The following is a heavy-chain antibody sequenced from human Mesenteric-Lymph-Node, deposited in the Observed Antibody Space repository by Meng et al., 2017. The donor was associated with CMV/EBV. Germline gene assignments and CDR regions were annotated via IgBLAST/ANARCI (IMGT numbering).Heavy chain of an antibody. CDR3: ARPYYYDSSGYYY. J-gene: IGHJ4*02. Sequence: SETLSLTCALYGGSFSTYYWTWIRQPPGKGLEWIGEINHSGDSNSSPSLKSRVTISVDTSKNQFSLKLSSVTAADTAVYYCARPYYYDSSGYYYWGQGTLVTVSS. CDR1: GGSFSTYY. D-gene: IGHD3-22*01. CDR2: INHSGDS. V-gene: IGHV4-34*01.